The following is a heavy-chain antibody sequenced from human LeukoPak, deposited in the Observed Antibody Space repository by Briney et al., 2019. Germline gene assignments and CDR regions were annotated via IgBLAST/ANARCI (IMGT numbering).Heavy chain of an antibody. CDR3: AELQNVVVANTWNWIGP. CDR1: GFSFSNYA. CDR2: ITGTGDNT. Sequence: GGSLRLSCAASGFSFSNYAMSWVRRAPGKGLEWVSSITGTGDNTYYADSVRGRFTISRDNSKDTLYLQMNSLEDVDTAVYYCAELQNVVVANTWNWIGPWGQGTLVTVSS. D-gene: IGHD3-22*01. J-gene: IGHJ5*02. V-gene: IGHV3-23*01.